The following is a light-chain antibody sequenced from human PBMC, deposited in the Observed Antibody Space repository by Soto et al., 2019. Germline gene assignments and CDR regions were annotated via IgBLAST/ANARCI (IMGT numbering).Light chain of an antibody. CDR1: QSLLHSNGYNY. J-gene: IGKJ3*01. CDR3: VQTLQTLFT. V-gene: IGKV2-28*01. Sequence: DIVMTQSPLSLPVTPGEPASISCRSSQSLLHSNGYNYLDWYLQKPGQSPQLLIYLGSYRASGVPDRFSGSGSGTDITLKISRVEAEDVGVYYCVQTLQTLFTFGPGTKVDIK. CDR2: LGS.